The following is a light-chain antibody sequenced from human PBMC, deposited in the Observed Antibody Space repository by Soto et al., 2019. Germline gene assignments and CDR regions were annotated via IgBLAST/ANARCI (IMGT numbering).Light chain of an antibody. CDR2: WAS. CDR3: QQYRSAPLT. J-gene: IGKJ4*01. Sequence: DIVMTQSPDSLAVSLGERATINFKSSQSVLTSSNNKNYLAWHQQKPGQPPKLLIYWASTRESGVPDRFSGSGSGTDFTLTISSLQAEDVAVYYCQQYRSAPLTFGGGTKVEIK. CDR1: QSVLTSSNNKNY. V-gene: IGKV4-1*01.